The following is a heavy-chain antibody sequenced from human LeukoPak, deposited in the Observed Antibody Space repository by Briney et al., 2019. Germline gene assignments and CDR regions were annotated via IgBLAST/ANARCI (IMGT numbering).Heavy chain of an antibody. V-gene: IGHV1-69*04. Sequence: GASVKVSCKASGGTFSSYAISWVRQAPGQGLEWMGRIIPILGIANYAQKFQGRVTITADKSTSTAYMELSSLRSEDTAVYYCARERPPSGSGYCSSTSCQFDYWGQGTLVTVSS. CDR2: IIPILGIA. J-gene: IGHJ4*02. CDR3: ARERPPSGSGYCSSTSCQFDY. D-gene: IGHD2-2*01. CDR1: GGTFSSYA.